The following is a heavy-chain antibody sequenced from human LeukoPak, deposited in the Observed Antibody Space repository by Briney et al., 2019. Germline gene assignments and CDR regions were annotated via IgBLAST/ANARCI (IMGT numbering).Heavy chain of an antibody. Sequence: PSETLSLTCAVSGDSISSSSHHWGWIRQSPGKGLEWIGSIYYGRTTYYNPSLNSRVTISVLTSKNQFSLQLNSVTAADTAVYYCARHDGRGGATMGAFDSWGRGSLVAVSS. CDR2: IYYGRTT. V-gene: IGHV4-39*01. CDR1: GDSISSSSHH. CDR3: ARHDGRGGATMGAFDS. D-gene: IGHD5-24*01. J-gene: IGHJ4*02.